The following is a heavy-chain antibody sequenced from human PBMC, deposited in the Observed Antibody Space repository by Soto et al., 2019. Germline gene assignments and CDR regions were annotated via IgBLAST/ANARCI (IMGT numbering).Heavy chain of an antibody. Sequence: XETLSLTCTVSGGSVSRGDYYWSWIRQPPGKGLEWIGYIYYSGNTNYNPSLKSRVIISVDTSKNLFSLKLTSVTAADTAVYYCARIPVDTSMIYWLDPWGQGTLVTVSS. V-gene: IGHV4-61*08. CDR1: GGSVSRGDYY. J-gene: IGHJ5*02. D-gene: IGHD5-18*01. CDR3: ARIPVDTSMIYWLDP. CDR2: IYYSGNT.